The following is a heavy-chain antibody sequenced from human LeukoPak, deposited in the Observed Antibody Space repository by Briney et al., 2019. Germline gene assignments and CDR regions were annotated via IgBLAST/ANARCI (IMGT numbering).Heavy chain of an antibody. CDR2: LSSSSSYI. CDR3: ASYYDFWSGALDY. D-gene: IGHD3-3*01. V-gene: IGHV3-21*01. Sequence: GGSLRLSCAASGFTFSSYSMNWVRQAPGKGLEWVSSLSSSSSYIYYADSVKGRFTISRDNAKNSLYLQMNSLRAEDTAVYYCASYYDFWSGALDYWGQGTLVTVSS. J-gene: IGHJ4*02. CDR1: GFTFSSYS.